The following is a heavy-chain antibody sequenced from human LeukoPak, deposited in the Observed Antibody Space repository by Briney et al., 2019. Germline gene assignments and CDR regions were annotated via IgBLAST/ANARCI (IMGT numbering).Heavy chain of an antibody. J-gene: IGHJ4*02. V-gene: IGHV3-21*01. CDR3: AREPYCSSTSCDYDY. CDR1: GFTFSSYS. D-gene: IGHD2-2*01. CDR2: ISSSSSYI. Sequence: GGSLRLSCAASGFTFSSYSMNWVRQAPGKGLEWVSSISSSSSYIYYADSVKGRFTISRDNAKNSLYLQMNSLRAEDTAVYYCAREPYCSSTSCDYDYWGQGTLVTASS.